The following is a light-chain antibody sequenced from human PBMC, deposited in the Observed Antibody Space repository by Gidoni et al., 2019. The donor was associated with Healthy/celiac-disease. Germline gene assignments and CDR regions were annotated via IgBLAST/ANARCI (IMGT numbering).Light chain of an antibody. CDR1: QSVGSN. V-gene: IGKV3-15*01. Sequence: IVMTQSPATLSVSPGERATLSCRASQSVGSNLAWYQQRPGIPARFSGSGSGTDFTLTISSLQSEDFAVFYCQQYNNWPQTFGQGTKVEIK. CDR3: QQYNNWPQT. J-gene: IGKJ1*01.